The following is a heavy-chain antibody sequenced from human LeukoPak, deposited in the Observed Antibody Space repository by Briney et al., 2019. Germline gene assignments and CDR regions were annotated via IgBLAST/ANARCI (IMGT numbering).Heavy chain of an antibody. V-gene: IGHV4-38-2*01. CDR2: IYHSGRS. J-gene: IGHJ3*02. CDR1: GYSISSGYY. CDR3: ARAGITIFGVVKLGAFDI. D-gene: IGHD3-3*01. Sequence: PSETLSLXCAVSGYSISSGYYWGWIRQPPGKGLEWIGSIYHSGRSYYNPSLKSRVTISVDTSKNQFSLKLSSVTAADTAVYYCARAGITIFGVVKLGAFDIWGQGTMVTVSS.